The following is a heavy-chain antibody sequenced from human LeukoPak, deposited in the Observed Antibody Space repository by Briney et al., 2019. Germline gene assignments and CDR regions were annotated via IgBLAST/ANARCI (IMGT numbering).Heavy chain of an antibody. CDR3: ARGRGKLTTIPDY. CDR1: GYTFTGYY. Sequence: GASVKVSCKASGYTFTGYYMHWVRQAPGQGLEWMGWINPNSGGTNYAQKFQGRVTMTRDTSISTAYMELSRLGSDDTAVYYCARGRGKLTTIPDYWGQGTLVTVSS. J-gene: IGHJ4*02. V-gene: IGHV1-2*02. D-gene: IGHD3-22*01. CDR2: INPNSGGT.